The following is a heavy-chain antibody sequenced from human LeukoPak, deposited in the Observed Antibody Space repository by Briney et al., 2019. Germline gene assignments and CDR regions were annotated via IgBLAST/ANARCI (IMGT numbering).Heavy chain of an antibody. CDR3: TRGPDIDY. CDR2: TYYRSKWYN. CDR1: GDSVSSNSAA. J-gene: IGHJ4*02. V-gene: IGHV6-1*01. Sequence: SQTLSLTCAISGDSVSSNSAAWNWIRQSSSRGLEWPGRTYYRSKWYNEYAVSVKSRITINPDTSKNQFSLQLNSVTPEDTAVYYCTRGPDIDYWGQGTLVTVSS.